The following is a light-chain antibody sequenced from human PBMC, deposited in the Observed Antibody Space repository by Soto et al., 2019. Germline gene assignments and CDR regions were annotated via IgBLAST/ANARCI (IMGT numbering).Light chain of an antibody. J-gene: IGKJ1*01. CDR1: QTVSSSY. CDR3: QQYGSSRT. V-gene: IGKV3-20*01. Sequence: EIVLTQSPGTLSLSPGVRATLSCRASQTVSSSYLAWYQQKPGQAPRLLISGTSIRATGIPDRFSGSGTGTDFTLTISRLESEDFAVYYCQQYGSSRTFGQGTKVEIK. CDR2: GTS.